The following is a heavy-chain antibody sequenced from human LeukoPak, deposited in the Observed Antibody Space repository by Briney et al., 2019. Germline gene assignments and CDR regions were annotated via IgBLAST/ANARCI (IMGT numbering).Heavy chain of an antibody. Sequence: GGSLRLSCAASGFTFSSYAMHWVRQAPGKGLEWVAVISYDGSNKYYADSVKGRFTISRDNSKNTLYLQMNSLRAEDTAVYYCARGSYYDYVWGSYRYAAAFGYWGRGTLVTVSS. J-gene: IGHJ4*02. CDR3: ARGSYYDYVWGSYRYAAAFGY. D-gene: IGHD3-16*02. CDR1: GFTFSSYA. V-gene: IGHV3-30-3*01. CDR2: ISYDGSNK.